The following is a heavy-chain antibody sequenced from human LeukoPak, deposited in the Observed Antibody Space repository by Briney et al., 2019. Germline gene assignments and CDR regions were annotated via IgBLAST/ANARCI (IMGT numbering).Heavy chain of an antibody. CDR2: INPSGGST. J-gene: IGHJ6*02. CDR3: ARDGAYGDSHTYYYYGMDV. D-gene: IGHD4-17*01. Sequence: ASVKVSCKASGYTFTSYYMHWVRQAPGQGLEWMGIINPSGGSTSYAQKFQGRDTMTRDTSTSTVYMELSSLRSEDTAVYYCARDGAYGDSHTYYYYGMDVWGQGTTVTVSS. V-gene: IGHV1-46*01. CDR1: GYTFTSYY.